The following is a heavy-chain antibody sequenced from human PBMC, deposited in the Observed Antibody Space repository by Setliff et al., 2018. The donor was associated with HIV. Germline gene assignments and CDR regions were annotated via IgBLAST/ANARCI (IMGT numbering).Heavy chain of an antibody. Sequence: PSETLSLTCTVSGGSISSYCWNWIRQPPGRGLEWIGYIFTSGSTYYNPSLKSRVTISIDTSKNDFSLKLTSVTAADTAMYYCARLASTRDWYFDLWGRGTLVTVSS. V-gene: IGHV4-4*08. CDR1: GGSISSYC. J-gene: IGHJ2*01. CDR3: ARLASTRDWYFDL. CDR2: IFTSGST.